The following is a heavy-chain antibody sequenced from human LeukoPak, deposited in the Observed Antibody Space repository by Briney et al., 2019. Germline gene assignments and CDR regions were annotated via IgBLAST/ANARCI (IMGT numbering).Heavy chain of an antibody. V-gene: IGHV3-7*01. CDR1: GFTFSGNW. D-gene: IGHD5-24*01. J-gene: IGHJ4*02. CDR3: AKLLGTATTYDS. Sequence: GGSLRLSCEASGFTFSGNWMSWVRQAPGKGLEWVASINPDGGQKLYVDSVKGRFTISRDNTKSSLYLQMNSLGAEDTAMYYCAKLLGTATTYDSWGQGTRVTVSS. CDR2: INPDGGQK.